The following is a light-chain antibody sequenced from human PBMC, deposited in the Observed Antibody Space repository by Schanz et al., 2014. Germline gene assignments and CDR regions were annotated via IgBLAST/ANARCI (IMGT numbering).Light chain of an antibody. V-gene: IGLV2-8*01. J-gene: IGLJ2*01. CDR2: EVS. CDR1: SSDVGNYNF. CDR3: SSYGGSNNWRV. Sequence: QSALTQPPSASGSPGQSVTISCTGTSSDVGNYNFVSWYQHHPGKAPKLMIYEVSKRPSGVPDRFSGSKSGNTASLTVSGLQAEDEADYYCSSYGGSNNWRVFGGGTKLTVL.